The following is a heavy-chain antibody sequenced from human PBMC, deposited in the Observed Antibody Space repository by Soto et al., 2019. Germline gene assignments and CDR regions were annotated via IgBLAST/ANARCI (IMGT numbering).Heavy chain of an antibody. CDR3: ARDSSNYAFDY. CDR2: IYYTGTT. Sequence: SETLSLTCTVSGGCLNDYYWSGIRLAAGKGLEWIGYIYYTGTTKDDAALKSRVTMSVDASNNEFSLKMTSMTAADTDIYYCARDSSNYAFDYWAQGTQVTVYS. CDR1: GGCLNDYY. D-gene: IGHD3-10*01. J-gene: IGHJ4*02. V-gene: IGHV4-59*01.